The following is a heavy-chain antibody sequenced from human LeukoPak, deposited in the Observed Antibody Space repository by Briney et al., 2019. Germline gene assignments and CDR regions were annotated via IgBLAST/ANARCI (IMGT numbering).Heavy chain of an antibody. D-gene: IGHD3-22*01. CDR3: ARVASITMICDF. Sequence: PGGSLRLSCAASGFTFSDYYMSWIRRAPGKGVEWVSYISTSGRYTNYTDSVKGRFTISRDNAKNSLFLQMNSLRAEDTAVYYCARVASITMICDFWGQGTLATVSS. V-gene: IGHV3-11*06. CDR1: GFTFSDYY. CDR2: ISTSGRYT. J-gene: IGHJ4*02.